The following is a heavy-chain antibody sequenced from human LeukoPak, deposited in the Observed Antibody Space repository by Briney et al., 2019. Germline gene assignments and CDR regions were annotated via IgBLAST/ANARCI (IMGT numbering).Heavy chain of an antibody. Sequence: PGGTLRLSCAASGFTFSSHGMSWVRQAPAKGLEWVSTISGSGDNTYYADSVKGRFTISRDNSKNTLYLQMNSLRAEDTAVYYCARVTYGSGTYGAFDYWGQGTLVTVSS. V-gene: IGHV3-23*01. CDR2: ISGSGDNT. J-gene: IGHJ4*02. CDR1: GFTFSSHG. CDR3: ARVTYGSGTYGAFDY. D-gene: IGHD3-10*01.